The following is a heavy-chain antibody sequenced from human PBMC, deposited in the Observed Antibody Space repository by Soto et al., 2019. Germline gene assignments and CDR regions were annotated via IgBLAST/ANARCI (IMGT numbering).Heavy chain of an antibody. CDR1: GGTFSSYA. D-gene: IGHD3-3*01. CDR3: ARDPYPNGPTIFGVVTYNWSDP. V-gene: IGHV1-69*13. Sequence: GASVKVSCKASGGTFSSYAISWVRQAPGQGLEWMGGIIPIFGTANYAQKFQGRVTITADESTSTAYMELSSLRSEDTAVYYCARDPYPNGPTIFGVVTYNWSDPWGQGTLVTVSS. J-gene: IGHJ5*02. CDR2: IIPIFGTA.